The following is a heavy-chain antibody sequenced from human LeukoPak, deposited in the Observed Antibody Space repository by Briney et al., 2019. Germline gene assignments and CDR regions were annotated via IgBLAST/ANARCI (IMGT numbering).Heavy chain of an antibody. CDR1: GGTFSSYA. CDR2: IIPMFGTA. J-gene: IGHJ4*02. D-gene: IGHD3-22*01. Sequence: SVKVSCKASGGTFSSYAISWVRQAPGQGLEWMGGIIPMFGTANYAQKFQGRVTITTDESTSTAYMELSSLRSEDTAVYYCARDYGDSSGYNDYWGQGTQVTVSS. CDR3: ARDYGDSSGYNDY. V-gene: IGHV1-69*05.